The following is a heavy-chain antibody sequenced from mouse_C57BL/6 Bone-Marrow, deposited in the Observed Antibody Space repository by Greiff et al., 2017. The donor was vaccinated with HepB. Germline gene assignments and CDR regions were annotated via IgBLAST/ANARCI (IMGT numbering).Heavy chain of an antibody. D-gene: IGHD1-1*01. J-gene: IGHJ1*03. Sequence: EVMLVESGGGLVQSGRSLRLSCATSGFTFSDFYMEWVRQAPGKGLEWIAASRNKANDYTTEYSASVKGRFIVSRDTSQSILYLQMNALRAEDTAIYYCARDALYYGSSYWYFDVWGTGTTVTVSS. CDR1: GFTFSDFY. V-gene: IGHV7-1*01. CDR2: SRNKANDYTT. CDR3: ARDALYYGSSYWYFDV.